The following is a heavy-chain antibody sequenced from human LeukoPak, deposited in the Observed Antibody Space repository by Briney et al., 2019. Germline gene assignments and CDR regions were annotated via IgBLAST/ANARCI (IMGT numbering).Heavy chain of an antibody. D-gene: IGHD6-13*01. CDR2: INHSGST. CDR3: ARISSSWYLRD. CDR1: GGSFSGYY. V-gene: IGHV4-34*01. Sequence: PSETLSLTCAVYGGSFSGYYWSWIRQPPGKGLEWIGEINHSGSTNYNPSLKSRVTISVDTSKNQFSLNLSSVTAADTAVYYCARISSSWYLRDWGQGTLVTVSS. J-gene: IGHJ4*02.